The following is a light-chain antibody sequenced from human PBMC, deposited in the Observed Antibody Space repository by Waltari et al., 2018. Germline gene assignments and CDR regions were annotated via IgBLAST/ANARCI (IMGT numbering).Light chain of an antibody. CDR1: SSDVGGYNY. J-gene: IGLJ2*01. Sequence: QSALTQPASVSGSPGQSITISCTGSSSDVGGYNYVAWYQQHPGKAPKLMIYDVSKRPSGVSNRFSGSKSGNTASLTISGLQVEDEADYHCCSYAGSSTLVFGGGTKLTVL. CDR2: DVS. CDR3: CSYAGSSTLV. V-gene: IGLV2-23*02.